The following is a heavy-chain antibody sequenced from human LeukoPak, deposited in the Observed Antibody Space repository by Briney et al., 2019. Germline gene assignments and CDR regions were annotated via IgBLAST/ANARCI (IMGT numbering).Heavy chain of an antibody. CDR1: GYTFTSYG. D-gene: IGHD2-2*01. CDR2: ISAYNGHT. V-gene: IGHV1-18*01. J-gene: IGHJ6*03. CDR3: ARGTVVPAADYYYMDV. Sequence: ASVTVSCKASGYTFTSYGISWVRQAPGQGLEWMGWISAYNGHTNYAQKLQGRVTMTTVTSTSTAYMELRSLRSDDTAVYYCARGTVVPAADYYYMDVWGKGTTVTVSS.